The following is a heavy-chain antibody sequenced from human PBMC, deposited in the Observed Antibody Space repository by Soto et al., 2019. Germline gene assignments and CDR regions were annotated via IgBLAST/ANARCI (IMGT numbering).Heavy chain of an antibody. V-gene: IGHV4-30-4*01. D-gene: IGHD3-22*01. CDR1: WNGVYD. CDR2: IYYSGST. J-gene: IGHJ3*02. Sequence: WNGVYDVIFKKQPPGKGLEWIGYIYYSGSTYYNPSLKSRVTITVDTSKNQFSLKLSSVTAADTAVYYCARDSGYYYDSSGYFFPDAFDIWGQGTMVTVSS. CDR3: ARDSGYYYDSSGYFFPDAFDI.